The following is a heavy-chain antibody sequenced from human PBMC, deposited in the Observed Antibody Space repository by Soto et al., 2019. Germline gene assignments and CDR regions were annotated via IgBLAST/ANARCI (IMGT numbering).Heavy chain of an antibody. Sequence: PSETLSLTCTVSGGSISSGGYYWSWIRQHPGKGLEWIGYIYYSGSTYYNPSLKSRVTISVDTSKNQFSLKLSSVTAADTAVYCCARVNFWSGYYVGYWGQGTLVTVSS. V-gene: IGHV4-31*03. D-gene: IGHD3-3*01. CDR3: ARVNFWSGYYVGY. J-gene: IGHJ4*02. CDR1: GGSISSGGYY. CDR2: IYYSGST.